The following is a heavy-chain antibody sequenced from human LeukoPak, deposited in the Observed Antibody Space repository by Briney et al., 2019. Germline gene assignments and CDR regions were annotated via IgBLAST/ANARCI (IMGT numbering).Heavy chain of an antibody. V-gene: IGHV1-18*01. D-gene: IGHD6-13*01. CDR3: ARVVEQQPLNWFDP. Sequence: ASVKVSCKASGYTFTSYGISWVRQAPGQGLEWMGWISAYNGNTNYAQKLQGRVTMTTDTSTSTAYMELRSLRSDDTAVYYCARVVEQQPLNWFDPWGQGTLVTLSS. J-gene: IGHJ5*02. CDR2: ISAYNGNT. CDR1: GYTFTSYG.